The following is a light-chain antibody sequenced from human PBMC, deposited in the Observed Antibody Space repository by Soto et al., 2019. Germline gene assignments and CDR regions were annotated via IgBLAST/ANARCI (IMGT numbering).Light chain of an antibody. CDR3: QTWDTGIVV. J-gene: IGLJ2*01. CDR2: VKSDGSH. V-gene: IGLV4-69*01. CDR1: SGHGNYV. Sequence: QLVLTQSPSASASLGASVKPTCTLSSGHGNYVIAWHQQQPEKGPRYLMKVKSDGSHSKGDGIPDRFSGSSSGAERYLAISSLQSEDEADYYCQTWDTGIVVFGGGTKLTVL.